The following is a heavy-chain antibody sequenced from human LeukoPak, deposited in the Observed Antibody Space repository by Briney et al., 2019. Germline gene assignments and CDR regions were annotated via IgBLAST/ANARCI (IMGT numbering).Heavy chain of an antibody. CDR1: GFTFSSYW. V-gene: IGHV3-74*01. Sequence: GGSLRLSCAASGFTFSSYWMHWVRQAPGKGLVWVSRINSDGSSTSYADSVKGRFTISRDNAKNTLYLQMNSLRAEDTAVYYCAKWFRGYYGSGSYKMYYMDVWGKGTTVTVSS. J-gene: IGHJ6*03. CDR2: INSDGSST. CDR3: AKWFRGYYGSGSYKMYYMDV. D-gene: IGHD3-10*01.